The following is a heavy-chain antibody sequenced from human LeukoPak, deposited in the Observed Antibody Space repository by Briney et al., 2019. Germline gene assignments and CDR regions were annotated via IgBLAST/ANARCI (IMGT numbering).Heavy chain of an antibody. V-gene: IGHV3-43*01. CDR1: RFTFDDYT. CDR3: AKDTRGYSSSSGGFDP. J-gene: IGHJ5*02. D-gene: IGHD6-6*01. CDR2: ISWDGGST. Sequence: GGSLRLSCAASRFTFDDYTMQWVRQAPGKGLEWVSLISWDGGSTYYADSVKGRFTISRDNSKNSLYLQMNSLRTEDTALYYCAKDTRGYSSSSGGFDPWGQGTLVTVSS.